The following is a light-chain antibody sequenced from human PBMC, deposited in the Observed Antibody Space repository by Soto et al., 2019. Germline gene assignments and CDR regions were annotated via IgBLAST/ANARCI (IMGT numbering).Light chain of an antibody. J-gene: IGLJ3*02. Sequence: QSVLTQPPSVSAAPGQKVTISCSGSYSNIGNNYVSWYQHLPGTAPKLLIYADNKRPSGIPDRFSCSKSGTSATLGITGLQTGDEADYYCGTWDSSLSAWLFCGGTKLTVL. CDR3: GTWDSSLSAWL. CDR1: YSNIGNNY. CDR2: ADN. V-gene: IGLV1-51*02.